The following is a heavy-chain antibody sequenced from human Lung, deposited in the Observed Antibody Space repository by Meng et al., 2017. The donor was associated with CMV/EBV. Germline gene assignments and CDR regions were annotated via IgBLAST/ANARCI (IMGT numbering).Heavy chain of an antibody. CDR1: GFTFDDYT. J-gene: IGHJ4*02. CDR3: AKDRYSGSYSSPGYFDY. V-gene: IGHV3-43*01. D-gene: IGHD1-26*01. CDR2: ISWDGGST. Sequence: ESXKISXAASGFTFDDYTMHWVRQAPGKGLEWVSLISWDGGSTYYADSVKGRFTISRDNSKNSLYLQMNSLRTEDTALYYCAKDRYSGSYSSPGYFDYWGQGPLVTVSS.